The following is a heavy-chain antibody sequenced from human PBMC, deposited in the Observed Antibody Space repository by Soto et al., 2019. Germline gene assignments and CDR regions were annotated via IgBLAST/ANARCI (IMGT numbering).Heavy chain of an antibody. Sequence: EVQLVESGGGLVQPGGSLRLSCAASGFTFSSYSMNWVRQAPGKGLEWVSYISSSSSTIYYADSVKGRLTISRDNAKNSLYLQMNSLRDEDTAVYYCASIFITGLHYYYYYGMDVWGQGTTVTVSS. D-gene: IGHD1-20*01. CDR3: ASIFITGLHYYYYYGMDV. CDR2: ISSSSSTI. CDR1: GFTFSSYS. J-gene: IGHJ6*02. V-gene: IGHV3-48*02.